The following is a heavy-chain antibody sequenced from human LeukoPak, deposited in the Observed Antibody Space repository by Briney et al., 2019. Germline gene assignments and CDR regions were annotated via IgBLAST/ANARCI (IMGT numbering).Heavy chain of an antibody. V-gene: IGHV3-21*01. Sequence: GGSPRLSCSASGFISSASAMNWARQAPGKGLEWVSSMNNVGSHIYYRDSVKGRFTISRDNAKNSVYLQMNNLRAADTALYYCTRDPAYYLRYGYFDYWGQGILVTVSS. J-gene: IGHJ4*02. D-gene: IGHD1-26*01. CDR2: MNNVGSHI. CDR1: GFISSASA. CDR3: TRDPAYYLRYGYFDY.